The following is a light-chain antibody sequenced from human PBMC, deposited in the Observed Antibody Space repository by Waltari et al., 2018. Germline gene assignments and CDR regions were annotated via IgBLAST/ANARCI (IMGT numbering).Light chain of an antibody. V-gene: IGKV3-20*01. Sequence: VLTQSLGTLSLSPGETATLSCRARERVGNNFLAWYHQKPGQTPRLHIYGASSRATGIPDRFSCSGSGTDFILIISRLEPEDSGVYFCQQYSSSVMYTFGQGTKLEI. CDR1: ERVGNNF. CDR3: QQYSSSVMYT. J-gene: IGKJ2*01. CDR2: GAS.